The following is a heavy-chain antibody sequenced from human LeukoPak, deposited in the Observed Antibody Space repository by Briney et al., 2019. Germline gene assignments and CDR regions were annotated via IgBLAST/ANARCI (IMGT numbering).Heavy chain of an antibody. CDR3: ARAGGYCTNGVCFDFDY. Sequence: GGSLRLSCAASGFTVSSNYMSWVRQAPGKGLEWVPVIYSGGSTYYADSVKGRFTISRDNSKNTLYLQMNSLRAEDTAVYYCARAGGYCTNGVCFDFDYWGQGTLVTVSS. CDR2: IYSGGST. D-gene: IGHD2-8*01. J-gene: IGHJ4*02. CDR1: GFTVSSNY. V-gene: IGHV3-66*02.